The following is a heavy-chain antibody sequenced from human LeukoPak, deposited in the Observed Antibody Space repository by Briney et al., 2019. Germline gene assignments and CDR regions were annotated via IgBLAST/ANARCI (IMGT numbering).Heavy chain of an antibody. J-gene: IGHJ4*02. V-gene: IGHV3-15*01. Sequence: GGSLRLSCAASAFTFSNAWMTWVRQAPGKGLGWVGRIKSKTDGATTDYAAPVKGRFTISRDDSKTTLYLQMNSLKTEDTAVYYCTADSTMVRGVPNYWGQGTLVTVSS. CDR2: IKSKTDGATT. D-gene: IGHD3-10*01. CDR1: AFTFSNAW. CDR3: TADSTMVRGVPNY.